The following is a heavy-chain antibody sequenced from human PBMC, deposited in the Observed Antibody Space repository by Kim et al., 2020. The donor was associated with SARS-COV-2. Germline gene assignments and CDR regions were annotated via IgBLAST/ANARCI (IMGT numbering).Heavy chain of an antibody. CDR2: ITSDGSDT. CDR1: GFTFKTYT. D-gene: IGHD3-10*01. J-gene: IGHJ4*02. Sequence: GGYLRLSCAASGFTFKTYTMYWLRQAPGMGLVWVSRITSDGSDTSYADSVKGRFTISRDNANNRLYLQMNSLSAEDTAIYYCSRGHYGPAYWGQGTLVTVPS. CDR3: SRGHYGPAY. V-gene: IGHV3-74*01.